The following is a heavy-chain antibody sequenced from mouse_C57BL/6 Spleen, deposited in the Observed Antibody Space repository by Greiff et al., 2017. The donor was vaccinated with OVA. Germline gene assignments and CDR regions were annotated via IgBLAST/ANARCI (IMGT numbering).Heavy chain of an antibody. CDR2: ISYSGST. Sequence: EVQLQESGPGMVKPSQSLSLTCTVTGYSITSGYDWHWIRHFPGNKLEWMGYISYSGSTNYNPSLKSRISITHDTSKNHFFLKLNSVTTEDTATYYCARGSYGSSYWYFDVWGTGTTVTVSS. CDR3: ARGSYGSSYWYFDV. J-gene: IGHJ1*03. D-gene: IGHD1-1*01. CDR1: GYSITSGYD. V-gene: IGHV3-1*01.